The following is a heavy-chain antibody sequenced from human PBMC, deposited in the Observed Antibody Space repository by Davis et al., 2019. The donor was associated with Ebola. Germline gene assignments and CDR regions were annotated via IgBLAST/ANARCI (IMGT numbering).Heavy chain of an antibody. V-gene: IGHV1-2*02. CDR1: GYTFTGYY. CDR2: MNPNSGGT. Sequence: ASVKVSCKASGYTFTGYYIHWVRQAPGQGLEWMGWMNPNSGGTSYTQKFQGRVTMTRDTSISTAYMELSRLRSDDTAVYFCARLSGLFSSSSGALYFDLWGRGTLVSVSS. D-gene: IGHD6-6*01. J-gene: IGHJ2*01. CDR3: ARLSGLFSSSSGALYFDL.